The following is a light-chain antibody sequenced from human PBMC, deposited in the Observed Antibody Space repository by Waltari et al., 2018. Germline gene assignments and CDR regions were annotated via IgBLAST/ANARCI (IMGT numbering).Light chain of an antibody. V-gene: IGLV1-44*01. CDR1: YSNIGRNA. J-gene: IGLJ3*02. CDR3: ATWDDSLNAWV. CDR2: IDN. Sequence: QSVLTQPPSASGTPGQRVTISCSGSYSNIGRNAVNWYQQLPEAAPKLLIYIDNQRPSGVPDRFSGSKSGTSASLAISVLQSEDEAVYHCATWDDSLNAWVFGGGTKVTVL.